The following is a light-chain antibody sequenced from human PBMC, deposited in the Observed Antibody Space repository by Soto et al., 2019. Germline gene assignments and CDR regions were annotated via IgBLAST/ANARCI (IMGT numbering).Light chain of an antibody. J-gene: IGKJ1*01. CDR1: QSISSW. V-gene: IGKV1-5*03. CDR2: KAS. Sequence: DIQMTQSPPTLSASVGDRVTVTCRASQSISSWLAWYQQKPGKAPKRLIYKASRLESGVPSRFSGSGSGTEFTLTISSLQPDDFATYYCQQYNSYSTFGQGTKVEIK. CDR3: QQYNSYST.